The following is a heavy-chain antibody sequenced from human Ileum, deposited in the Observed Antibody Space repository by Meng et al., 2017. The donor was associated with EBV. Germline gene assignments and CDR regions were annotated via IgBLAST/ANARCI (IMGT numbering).Heavy chain of an antibody. Sequence: VQLVQPEAEVKKPGDSVKVSCQAAGYTFTSSSMSWVRHAPGQGLEWMGWININTGNPTYAQGFTGRFVFSLDTSVSTAYLQIDSLKADDTAVCYCARGNGWRFDYWGQGTLVTVSS. CDR2: ININTGNP. CDR3: ARGNGWRFDY. D-gene: IGHD6-19*01. V-gene: IGHV7-4-1*01. J-gene: IGHJ4*02. CDR1: GYTFTSSS.